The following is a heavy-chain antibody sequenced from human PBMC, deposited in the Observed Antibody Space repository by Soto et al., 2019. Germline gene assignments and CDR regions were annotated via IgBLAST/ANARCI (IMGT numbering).Heavy chain of an antibody. CDR1: GFGVSNNY. CDR3: AKGRSYYYYYGVDV. J-gene: IGHJ6*02. V-gene: IGHV3-66*01. CDR2: INSGGNT. Sequence: PGGSLRLSCTASGFGVSNNYMSWVRQAPGKGLEWVSAINSGGNTYYADSVKGRFTISRDNSKSTLYLQMNSLRAEDTALYYCAKGRSYYYYYGVDVWGQGTTVTVSS.